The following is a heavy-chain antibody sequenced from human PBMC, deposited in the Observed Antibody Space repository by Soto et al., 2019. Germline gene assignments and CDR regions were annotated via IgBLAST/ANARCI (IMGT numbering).Heavy chain of an antibody. CDR1: GGSISSYY. V-gene: IGHV4-59*01. CDR3: ATKWFMDV. D-gene: IGHD2-8*01. J-gene: IGHJ6*04. Sequence: SETLSLTCTVSGGSISSYYWSWIRQPPGKGLEWIGYVYHSGSTNYNPSLKSRVAISVDTSKNQFSLKLSSVTAADTAVYYCATKWFMDVWGKGTTVTVSS. CDR2: VYHSGST.